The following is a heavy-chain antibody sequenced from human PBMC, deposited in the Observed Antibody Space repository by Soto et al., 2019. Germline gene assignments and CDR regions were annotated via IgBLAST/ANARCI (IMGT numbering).Heavy chain of an antibody. V-gene: IGHV3-48*03. CDR3: ARERPSEDFWSGYSYGLDV. J-gene: IGHJ6*02. CDR1: GFTLSSYE. Sequence: GGSLRLSCAASGFTLSSYEMNWVRQAPGKGLEWVSYISSGGQTIYYADSVKGRFTISRDSAKNSLYLQLNSLRAEDTAVYYCARERPSEDFWSGYSYGLDVWGQGTAVTVYS. D-gene: IGHD3-3*01. CDR2: ISSGGQTI.